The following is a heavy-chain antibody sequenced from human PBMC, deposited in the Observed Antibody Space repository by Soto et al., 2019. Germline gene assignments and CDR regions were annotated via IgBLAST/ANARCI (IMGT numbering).Heavy chain of an antibody. CDR1: GGSISSGDYY. J-gene: IGHJ4*02. Sequence: PSETLSLTCTVSGGSISSGDYYWSWIRQPPGKGLEWIGYIYYSGSTYYNPSLKSRVTVSVDTSKNQFSLKLSSVTAADTAVYYYARESGHYYDSSGSSAYYFDYWGQGTLVTVSS. CDR2: IYYSGST. D-gene: IGHD3-22*01. V-gene: IGHV4-30-4*01. CDR3: ARESGHYYDSSGSSAYYFDY.